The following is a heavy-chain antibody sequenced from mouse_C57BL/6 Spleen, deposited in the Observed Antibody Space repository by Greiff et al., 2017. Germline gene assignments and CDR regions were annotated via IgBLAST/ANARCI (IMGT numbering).Heavy chain of an antibody. V-gene: IGHV1-15*01. Sequence: QVQLQQSGAELVRPGASVTLSCKASGYTFTDYEMHWVQQTPVHGLEWIGAIDPETCGTAYNQKFKGKAILTADKSSSTAYMELLSLTSEDSAVYYCIRHSPCGCWGHVALVTVSA. J-gene: IGHJ3*02. CDR1: GYTFTDYE. CDR3: IRHSPCGC. CDR2: IDPETCGT.